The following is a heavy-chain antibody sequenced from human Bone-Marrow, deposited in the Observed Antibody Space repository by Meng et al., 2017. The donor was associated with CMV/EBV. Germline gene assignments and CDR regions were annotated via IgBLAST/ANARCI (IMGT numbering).Heavy chain of an antibody. Sequence: ASVKVSCKASGYTFTSYDINWVRQATGQGLEWMGWMNPNSGNTGYAQKFQGRVTMTRNTSISTAYMELSSLRAEDTAVYYCARDRLYCSRTSCYESYGDYVGAFDIWGQGTMVTVSS. CDR3: ARDRLYCSRTSCYESYGDYVGAFDI. J-gene: IGHJ3*02. V-gene: IGHV1-8*01. CDR1: GYTFTSYD. D-gene: IGHD2-2*01. CDR2: MNPNSGNT.